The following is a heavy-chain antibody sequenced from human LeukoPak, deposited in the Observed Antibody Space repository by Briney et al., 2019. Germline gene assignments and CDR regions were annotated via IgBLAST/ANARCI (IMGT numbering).Heavy chain of an antibody. D-gene: IGHD5-12*01. V-gene: IGHV1-18*01. CDR1: GYTFTSYG. J-gene: IGHJ4*02. CDR3: ARERDDKVASDY. Sequence: ASVKVSCKASGYTFTSYGISWVRQASGQGLEWMGWISAYNGNTNYAQKLQGRVTMTTDTSTSTAYMELRSLRSDDTAVYYCARERDDKVASDYWGQGTLVTVSS. CDR2: ISAYNGNT.